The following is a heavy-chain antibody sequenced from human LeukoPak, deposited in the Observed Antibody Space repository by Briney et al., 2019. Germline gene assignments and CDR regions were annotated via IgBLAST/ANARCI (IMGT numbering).Heavy chain of an antibody. V-gene: IGHV1-8*01. J-gene: IGHJ4*02. D-gene: IGHD1-26*01. CDR1: GYTFTSYD. CDR2: MNPNSGNT. CDR3: ARVGAPYSGSYYDS. Sequence: RASVKVSCKASGYTFTSYDINWVRQATGQGLEWMGWMNPNSGNTGYAQKFQGRVTMTRNTSISTAYMELSSLRSEDTAVYYCARVGAPYSGSYYDSWGQGTLVTVSS.